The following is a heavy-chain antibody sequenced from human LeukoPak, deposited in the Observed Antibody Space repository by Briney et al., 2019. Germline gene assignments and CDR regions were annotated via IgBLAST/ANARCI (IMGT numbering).Heavy chain of an antibody. CDR1: GGSISSYY. Sequence: PSETLSLTCTVSGGSISSYYWSWIRQPPGKGLEWIGYIYYSGSTNYYPSPKSRVTISVDTSKNQFSLKLSSVTAADTAVYYCARHVSGYYYGSGSYYNVVSGMDVWGQGTTVTVSS. D-gene: IGHD3-10*01. CDR3: ARHVSGYYYGSGSYYNVVSGMDV. J-gene: IGHJ6*02. V-gene: IGHV4-59*08. CDR2: IYYSGST.